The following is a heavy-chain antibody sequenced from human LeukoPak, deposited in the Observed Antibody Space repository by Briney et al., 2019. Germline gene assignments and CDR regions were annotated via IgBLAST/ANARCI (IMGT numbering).Heavy chain of an antibody. D-gene: IGHD3-16*02. CDR3: AKEATDYDYVWGSCRYCDY. V-gene: IGHV3-23*01. CDR1: GFTFSSYA. CDR2: ISGSGGST. Sequence: GGSLRLSCAASGFTFSSYAMSWVRQAPGKGLEWVSAISGSGGSTYYADSVKGRFTISRDNSKNTLYLQMNSLRAEDTAVYYCAKEATDYDYVWGSCRYCDYWGQGTLVTVSS. J-gene: IGHJ4*02.